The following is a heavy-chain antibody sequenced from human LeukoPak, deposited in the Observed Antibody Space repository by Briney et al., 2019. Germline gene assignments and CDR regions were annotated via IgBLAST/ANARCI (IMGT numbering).Heavy chain of an antibody. V-gene: IGHV3-48*03. CDR1: GFTFSSYE. CDR3: ANWIGSSSRDY. J-gene: IGHJ4*02. Sequence: PGGSLRLSCAASGFTFSSYEMNWVRQAPGKGLEWVSYISTSGSSIYYADSVRGRFTISRDNSNNALYLQMDSLRAEDTAVYYCANWIGSSSRDYWGQGTLVTVSS. D-gene: IGHD6-6*01. CDR2: ISTSGSSI.